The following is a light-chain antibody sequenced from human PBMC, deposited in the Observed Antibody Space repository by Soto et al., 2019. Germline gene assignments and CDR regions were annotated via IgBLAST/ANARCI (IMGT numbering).Light chain of an antibody. CDR2: GAS. CDR1: QSVSSSY. Sequence: EIVLTQSPGTLSLSPGERATLSCRASQSVSSSYLAWYQQKPGQAPRLLIYGASSRATGIPDRFSGSGSGTDFTLIISRLEHEDFAVYYCQQYCSSPRFTFGPGTKVDIK. CDR3: QQYCSSPRFT. V-gene: IGKV3-20*01. J-gene: IGKJ3*01.